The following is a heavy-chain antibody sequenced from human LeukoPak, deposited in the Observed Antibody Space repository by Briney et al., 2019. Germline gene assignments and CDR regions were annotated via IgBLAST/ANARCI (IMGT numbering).Heavy chain of an antibody. CDR1: GFTFSSYA. Sequence: PGGSLRLSCAASGFTFSSYAMSWVRQAPGKGLEWVSAISGSGGSTYYADSVKGRFIISRDNSKDTLYLQMNSLRAEDTAVYYCATPPAKYTAMVRGYFDLWGRGTLVTVSS. J-gene: IGHJ2*01. D-gene: IGHD5-18*01. V-gene: IGHV3-23*01. CDR3: ATPPAKYTAMVRGYFDL. CDR2: ISGSGGST.